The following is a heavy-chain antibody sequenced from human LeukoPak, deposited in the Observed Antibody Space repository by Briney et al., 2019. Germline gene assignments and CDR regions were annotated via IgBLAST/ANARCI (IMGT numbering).Heavy chain of an antibody. CDR3: ARDWTTRRHNYYYYGMDV. V-gene: IGHV3-11*06. J-gene: IGHJ6*02. D-gene: IGHD3/OR15-3a*01. Sequence: GGSLRLSCAASGFTFSDYYMSWIRQAPGKGLEWVSYISSSSSYTNYADSVKGRFTISRDNAKNSLYLQMNSLRAEDTAVYYCARDWTTRRHNYYYYGMDVWGQGTTVTVSS. CDR1: GFTFSDYY. CDR2: ISSSSSYT.